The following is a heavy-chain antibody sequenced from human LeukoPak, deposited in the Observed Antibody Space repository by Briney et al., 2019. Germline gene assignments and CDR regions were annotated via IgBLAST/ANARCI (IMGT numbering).Heavy chain of an antibody. CDR2: MNPNSGNT. Sequence: ASVKVSCKASGYTFTSYDINWVRQATGQGLEWMGWMNPNSGNTGSAQRFQGRITMTRDTSISTAYMALSSLRSEDTAVYYCARGPLVRLPSSFDPWGQGTLVTVSS. CDR3: ARGPLVRLPSSFDP. CDR1: GYTFTSYD. V-gene: IGHV1-8*01. D-gene: IGHD3-16*02. J-gene: IGHJ5*02.